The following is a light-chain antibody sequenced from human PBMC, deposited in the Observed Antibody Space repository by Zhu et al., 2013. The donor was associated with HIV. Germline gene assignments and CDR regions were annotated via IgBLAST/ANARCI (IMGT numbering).Light chain of an antibody. Sequence: DIQLTQSPSFLSASVGDRVRITCRASQGIATYLAWYQQKPGKAPNLLIYDASTLQSGVPSRFSGSGSGTEFTLTINNLQPDDVSTYYCQQPNIYPFSFGPGTKVEI. J-gene: IGKJ3*01. CDR2: DAS. V-gene: IGKV1-9*01. CDR1: QGIATY. CDR3: QQPNIYPFS.